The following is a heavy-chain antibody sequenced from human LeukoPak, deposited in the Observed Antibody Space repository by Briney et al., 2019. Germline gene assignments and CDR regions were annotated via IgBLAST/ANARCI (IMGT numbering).Heavy chain of an antibody. CDR1: GYPFTNYG. D-gene: IGHD3-10*01. J-gene: IGHJ6*02. V-gene: IGHV1-18*01. Sequence: GASVKVSCKASGYPFTNYGTSWVRQAPGQGLEWMGWISGYNGNTNSAQKVQGRVTTTTDTSTSTAYMELRSLRSDDTAVYYCVRDRGEWIDQYYGMDVWGQGTTVTVSS. CDR3: VRDRGEWIDQYYGMDV. CDR2: ISGYNGNT.